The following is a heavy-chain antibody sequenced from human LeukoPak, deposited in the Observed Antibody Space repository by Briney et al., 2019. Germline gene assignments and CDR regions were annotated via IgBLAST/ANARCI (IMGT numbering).Heavy chain of an antibody. J-gene: IGHJ6*02. D-gene: IGHD2-21*02. Sequence: AASAKVSCKASGSTFSNYGITWVRQAPGQGLEWMGRIIPILDVALYAQKFQGRVTITADKSTSTAYMELSTLRPEDTAVYYCARDQGVTDPPPYGLDVWGQGTTVTVSS. CDR3: ARDQGVTDPPPYGLDV. CDR2: IIPILDVA. V-gene: IGHV1-69*04. CDR1: GSTFSNYG.